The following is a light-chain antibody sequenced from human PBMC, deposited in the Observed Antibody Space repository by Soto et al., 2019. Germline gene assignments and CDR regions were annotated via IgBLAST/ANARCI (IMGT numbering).Light chain of an antibody. CDR1: SSDVGGYNY. J-gene: IGLJ3*02. Sequence: QSVLTQPASVSGSPGQSITISCTGTSSDVGGYNYVSWYQHHPGKAPKLMIYDVSNRPSGVSNRFSGSKSGNTASLTSSGRQAEDEADDYCSSYTSSSTLEGVFGGGTKLTVL. CDR3: SSYTSSSTLEGV. V-gene: IGLV2-14*03. CDR2: DVS.